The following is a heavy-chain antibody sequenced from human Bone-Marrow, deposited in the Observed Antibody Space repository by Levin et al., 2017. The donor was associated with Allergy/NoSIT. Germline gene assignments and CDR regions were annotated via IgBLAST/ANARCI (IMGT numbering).Heavy chain of an antibody. CDR2: ISYTGST. CDR3: AGRELVGGYNFNNNGPEDR. D-gene: IGHD5-24*01. V-gene: IGHV4-59*01. J-gene: IGHJ5*02. CDR1: GDSISSYY. Sequence: SQTLSLTCTVSGDSISSYYWSWIRQSPGKGLEWIGYISYTGSTNYNPSLKSRVTISADTSKNQFSLELTSVIAADTAVYYCAGRELVGGYNFNNNGPEDRWGQGIRVTVSS.